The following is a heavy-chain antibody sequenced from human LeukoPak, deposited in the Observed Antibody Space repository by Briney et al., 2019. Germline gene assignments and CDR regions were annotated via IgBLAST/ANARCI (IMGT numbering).Heavy chain of an antibody. CDR1: GVILRNNY. D-gene: IGHD4-23*01. V-gene: IGHV3-53*01. J-gene: IGHJ4*02. CDR2: IYNGGSI. Sequence: GGSLRLSCVASGVILRNNYMTWVRQAPGKGLEWVSVIYNGGSIYYGDSVKGRFTISADNSRNMVYLQMNGLRAEDTAVYYCARTGGGNSGPFDYWGQGTLVTVS. CDR3: ARTGGGNSGPFDY.